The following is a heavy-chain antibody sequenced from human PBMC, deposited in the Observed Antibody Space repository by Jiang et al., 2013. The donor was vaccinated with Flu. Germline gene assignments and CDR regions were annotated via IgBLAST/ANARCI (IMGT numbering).Heavy chain of an antibody. Sequence: RLSCAASGFTFDDYGMSWVRQAPGKGLEWVSGINWNGGSTGYADSVKGRFTISRDNAKNSLYLQMNSLRAEDTALYYCAREKIAAAGYYYYGMDVWGQGTTVTVSS. J-gene: IGHJ6*02. CDR2: INWNGGST. D-gene: IGHD6-13*01. CDR1: GFTFDDYG. CDR3: AREKIAAAGYYYYGMDV. V-gene: IGHV3-20*04.